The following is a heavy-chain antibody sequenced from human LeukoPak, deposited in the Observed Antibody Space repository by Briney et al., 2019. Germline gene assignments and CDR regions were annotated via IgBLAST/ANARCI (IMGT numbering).Heavy chain of an antibody. CDR1: GDSIRSGGYY. J-gene: IGHJ4*02. CDR3: ARVYGDYPSYFDL. D-gene: IGHD4-17*01. Sequence: PSETLSLTCTVSGDSIRSGGYYWSWVRKHPGKGLEWIGYIYYSGRTYYNTSLKSRLTISADTSKNQFSLKMSSVTAADTAVYYCARVYGDYPSYFDLWGQGTLVAVSS. CDR2: IYYSGRT. V-gene: IGHV4-31*03.